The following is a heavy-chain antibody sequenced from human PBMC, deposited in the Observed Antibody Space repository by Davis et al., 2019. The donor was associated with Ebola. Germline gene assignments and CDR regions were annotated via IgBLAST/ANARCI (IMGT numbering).Heavy chain of an antibody. V-gene: IGHV1-2*06. CDR1: GYTFTGYY. CDR3: ARQGWSGYSLRHWLDP. D-gene: IGHD3-3*01. CDR2: INPNSGGT. Sequence: ASVKVSCKASGYTFTGYYMHWVRQAPGQGLEWMGRINPNSGGTNYAQKFQGRVTMTRDTSISTAYMELSRLRSDDTAVYYCARQGWSGYSLRHWLDPWGRGTLVTVSS. J-gene: IGHJ5*02.